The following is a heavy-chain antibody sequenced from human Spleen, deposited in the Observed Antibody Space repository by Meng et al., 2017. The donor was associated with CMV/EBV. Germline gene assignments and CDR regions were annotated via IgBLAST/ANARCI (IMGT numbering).Heavy chain of an antibody. CDR2: IGGSGGST. V-gene: IGHV3-23*01. CDR3: AKETGTPY. J-gene: IGHJ4*02. Sequence: LRLSYAASGFNAITYAMTWVRPAPGKGLEWVATIGGSGGSTYYADSVKGRFTISRDTSKNTLYLQMNSLRAEDTAVYYCAKETGTPYWGQGTLVTVSS. CDR1: GFNAITYA. D-gene: IGHD1/OR15-1a*01.